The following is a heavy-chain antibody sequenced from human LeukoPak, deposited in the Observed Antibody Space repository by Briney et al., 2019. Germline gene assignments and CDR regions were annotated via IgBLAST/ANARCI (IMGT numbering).Heavy chain of an antibody. D-gene: IGHD2-2*01. V-gene: IGHV3-23*01. CDR2: ISGSGGST. CDR3: ASYCSSTSCYDAFDI. CDR1: GFTFSSYA. Sequence: GGSLRLSCAASGFTFSSYAMSWVRQAPGKGLEWVSAISGSGGSTYYADSVKGRFTISRYNSKNTLYLQMNSLRAEDTAVYYCASYCSSTSCYDAFDIWGQGTMVTVSS. J-gene: IGHJ3*02.